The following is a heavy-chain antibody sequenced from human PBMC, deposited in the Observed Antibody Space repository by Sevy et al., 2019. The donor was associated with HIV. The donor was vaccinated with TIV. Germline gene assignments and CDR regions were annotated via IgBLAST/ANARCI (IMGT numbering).Heavy chain of an antibody. CDR2: ITAGGDST. J-gene: IGHJ4*02. V-gene: IGHV3-23*01. CDR1: GFTFTSYA. CDR3: AKDGGPSWALYDH. Sequence: GGSLRLSCAASGFTFTSYAMAWVRQAPGKGLEWVSAITAGGDSTFYADSVKGRFTISRDTSKNRLFLQMNSLTTEDTAVYYCAKDGGPSWALYDHWGQGTLVTVSS. D-gene: IGHD3-16*01.